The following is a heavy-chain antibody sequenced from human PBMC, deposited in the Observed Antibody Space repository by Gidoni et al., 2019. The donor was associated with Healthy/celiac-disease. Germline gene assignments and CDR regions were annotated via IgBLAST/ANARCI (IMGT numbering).Heavy chain of an antibody. CDR1: GFHFDDYD. J-gene: IGHJ2*01. V-gene: IGHV3-9*01. D-gene: IGHD2-2*01. CDR2: ISWNSGSI. CDR3: AKAPSSTSIYWYFDL. Sequence: EVQLVESGGGLVQPGRSLRLSCAASGFHFDDYDMHWARQAPGKGLELVSGISWNSGSIGYADSVKGRFTISRDNSKNSLYLQMNSLRAEDTALYYCAKAPSSTSIYWYFDLWGRGTLVTVSS.